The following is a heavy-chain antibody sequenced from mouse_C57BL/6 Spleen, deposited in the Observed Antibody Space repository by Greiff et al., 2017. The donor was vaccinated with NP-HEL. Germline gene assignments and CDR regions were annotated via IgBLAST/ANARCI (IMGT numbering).Heavy chain of an antibody. D-gene: IGHD6-2*01. CDR2: IWRGGST. V-gene: IGHV2-2*01. J-gene: IGHJ3*01. Sequence: QVQLKESGPGLVQPSQSLSITCTVSGFSLTSYGVHWVRQSPGKGLEWLGMIWRGGSTDYNAAFLSRLSISKDKSKSQVFFKMNSLQADDTAIYYCIRNSLGRGFAYWGQGTLVTVSA. CDR3: IRNSLGRGFAY. CDR1: GFSLTSYG.